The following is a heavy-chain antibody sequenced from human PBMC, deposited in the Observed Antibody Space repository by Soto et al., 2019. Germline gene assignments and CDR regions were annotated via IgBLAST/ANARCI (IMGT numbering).Heavy chain of an antibody. CDR3: ARGGTKYCSSTSCPHYYYYYMDV. J-gene: IGHJ6*03. V-gene: IGHV1-2*04. CDR2: INPNSGGT. CDR1: GYTFTGYY. Sequence: QVQLVQSGAEVKKPGASVKVSCKASGYTFTGYYMHWVRQAPGQGLEWMGWINPNSGGTNYAQKSQGWVTMTRNTSISTAYMELSMLRSDDTAVYYCARGGTKYCSSTSCPHYYYYYMDVWGKGTTVTVSS. D-gene: IGHD2-2*01.